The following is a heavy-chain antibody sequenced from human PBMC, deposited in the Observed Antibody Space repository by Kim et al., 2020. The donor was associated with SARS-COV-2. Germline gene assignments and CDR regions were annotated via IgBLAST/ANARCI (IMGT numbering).Heavy chain of an antibody. D-gene: IGHD6-13*01. J-gene: IGHJ4*02. V-gene: IGHV3-49*04. CDR3: TRDGIAAKYWAYYFDY. Sequence: GGSLRLSCTASGFTFGDYAMSWVRQAPGKGLEWVGFIRSKAYGGTTEYAASVKGRFTISRDDSKSIAYLQMNSLKTEDTAVYYCTRDGIAAKYWAYYFDYWGQGTLVTVSS. CDR1: GFTFGDYA. CDR2: IRSKAYGGTT.